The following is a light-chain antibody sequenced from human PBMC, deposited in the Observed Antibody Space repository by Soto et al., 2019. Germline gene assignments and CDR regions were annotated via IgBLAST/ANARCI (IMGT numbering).Light chain of an antibody. CDR2: DAS. Sequence: ETVLTQSPGTLSLSPGERATLSCRASQSVSSSYLAWYQQKPGKAPRLLIYDASSRASGIPDRFSGSGSGTDFNLTLSRLEPEDFAFYSCQQYVRSPPSWTFGQGTKVEIK. V-gene: IGKV3-20*01. J-gene: IGKJ1*01. CDR1: QSVSSSY. CDR3: QQYVRSPPSWT.